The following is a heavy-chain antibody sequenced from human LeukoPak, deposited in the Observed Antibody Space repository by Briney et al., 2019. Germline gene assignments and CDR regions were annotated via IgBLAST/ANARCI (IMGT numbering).Heavy chain of an antibody. J-gene: IGHJ3*02. D-gene: IGHD3-10*01. CDR3: AKDFFPPVPLGAFDI. V-gene: IGHV3-23*01. CDR2: ISGSGGST. CDR1: DFTFSNYA. Sequence: GGSLRLSCAASDFTFSNYAMSWVRQAPGKGLEWVSAISGSGGSTYYADSVKGRFTISRDNSKNTLYLQMNSLRAEDTAVYYCAKDFFPPVPLGAFDIWGQGTMVTVSS.